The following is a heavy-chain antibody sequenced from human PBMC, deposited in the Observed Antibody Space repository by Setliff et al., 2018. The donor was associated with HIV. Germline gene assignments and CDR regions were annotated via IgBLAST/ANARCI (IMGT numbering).Heavy chain of an antibody. CDR2: IYHSGST. D-gene: IGHD6-13*01. CDR1: GYSISNGYY. J-gene: IGHJ4*02. CDR3: ARHHPGGIAAAGLDY. V-gene: IGHV4-38-2*01. Sequence: PSETLSLTCALSGYSISNGYYWGWIRQPSGKGLEWIGSIYHSGSTFYNPSLRSRVTISVDTSQDQFSLRLTSVTAADTAVYYCARHHPGGIAAAGLDYWGQGTLVTVSS.